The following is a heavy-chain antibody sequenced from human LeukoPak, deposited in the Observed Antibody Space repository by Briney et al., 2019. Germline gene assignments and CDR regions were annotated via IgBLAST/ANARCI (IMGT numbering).Heavy chain of an antibody. CDR2: IYHRGST. V-gene: IGHV4-30-2*01. CDR1: GGSISSGGYY. J-gene: IGHJ4*02. D-gene: IGHD1-26*01. CDR3: ARIRDPHGGSYYPANFDY. Sequence: SETLSLTCTVSGGSISSGGYYWSWIRQPPGKGLEWYGYIYHRGSTYYNPSLKSRVTISVDRSKNQFSLKLSSVTAADTAVYYCARIRDPHGGSYYPANFDYWGQGTLVTVSS.